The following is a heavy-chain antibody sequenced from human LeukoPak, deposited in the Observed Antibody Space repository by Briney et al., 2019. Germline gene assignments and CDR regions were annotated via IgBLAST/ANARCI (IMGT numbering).Heavy chain of an antibody. J-gene: IGHJ4*02. Sequence: GGSLRPSCAASGFTFSSYSMNWVRQAPGKGLEWVSYISSSSSTIYYADSVKGRFTISRDNAKNTLYLQMNSLRAEDTAVYYCAKGSSGPSYWGQGTLVTVSS. V-gene: IGHV3-48*01. CDR1: GFTFSSYS. D-gene: IGHD3-22*01. CDR2: ISSSSSTI. CDR3: AKGSSGPSY.